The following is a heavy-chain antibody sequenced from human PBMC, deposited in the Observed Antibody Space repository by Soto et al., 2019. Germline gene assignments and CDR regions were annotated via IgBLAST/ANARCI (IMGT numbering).Heavy chain of an antibody. V-gene: IGHV3-74*03. J-gene: IGHJ4*02. CDR2: INDDGSTP. Sequence: EVQLVESGGGLVQPGGSLRLSCAASGFTFRPSWMYWVRQPPGKGLVWVSRINDDGSTPTYADSVKGRFTISRDNAKNTLFMQMDSLRSEDMGVYYCARGNYGPDYWGQGTLVTVSS. CDR3: ARGNYGPDY. D-gene: IGHD3-10*01. CDR1: GFTFRPSW.